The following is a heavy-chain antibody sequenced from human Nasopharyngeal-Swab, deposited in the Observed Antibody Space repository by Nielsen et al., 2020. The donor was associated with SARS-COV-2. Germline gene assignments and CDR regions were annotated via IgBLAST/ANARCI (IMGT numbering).Heavy chain of an antibody. CDR2: ISSSSDYI. D-gene: IGHD2-15*01. CDR3: ARAVDIVVVVAASDY. Sequence: VREAPGKGLEWVSSISSSSDYIFYADSVKGRFTISRDNAKNSLYLQMNSLRAEDTAVYYCARAVDIVVVVAASDYWGQGTLVTVSS. V-gene: IGHV3-21*01. J-gene: IGHJ4*02.